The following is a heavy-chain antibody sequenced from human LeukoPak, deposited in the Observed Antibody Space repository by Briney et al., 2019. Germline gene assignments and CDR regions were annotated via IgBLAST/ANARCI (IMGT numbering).Heavy chain of an antibody. CDR3: ARARGLLYPIEF. J-gene: IGHJ4*02. CDR1: GYTFASYA. D-gene: IGHD1-26*01. V-gene: IGHV1-3*01. Sequence: ASVKVSCKASGYTFASYAMHWVRQAPGQRLEWMGWINAGNGNTKYSQKFQGRVTITRDTSASTAYMELSSLRSEDTAVYYCARARGLLYPIEFWGQGTLVTVSS. CDR2: INAGNGNT.